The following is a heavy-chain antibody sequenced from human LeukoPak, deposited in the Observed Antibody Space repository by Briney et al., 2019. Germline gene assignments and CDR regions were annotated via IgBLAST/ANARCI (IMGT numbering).Heavy chain of an antibody. J-gene: IGHJ4*02. CDR2: ISSSSSHT. CDR1: EFAFSDFY. D-gene: IGHD6-19*01. V-gene: IGHV3-11*06. CDR3: AKTNLGSGWRFDY. Sequence: GGSLRLSCGASEFAFSDFYMTWIRQAPGKGLEWVSYISSSSSHTNYADSVKGRFTISRDNAKNSLYLQMNSLRAEDTAVYYCAKTNLGSGWRFDYWGQGTLVTVSS.